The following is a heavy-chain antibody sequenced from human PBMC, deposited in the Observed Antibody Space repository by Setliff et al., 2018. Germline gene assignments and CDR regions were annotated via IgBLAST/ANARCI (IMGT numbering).Heavy chain of an antibody. J-gene: IGHJ3*02. CDR2: IYPGDSDT. Sequence: GESLKISCKGSGYSFTSYWIGWVRQMPGKGLEWMGIIYPGDSDTRYSPSFQGQVTISADKSISAAYLHWNSRKASDSAMYYCARLGGDGYNFFDIWGQGTMVTVSS. D-gene: IGHD3-16*01. CDR3: ARLGGDGYNFFDI. V-gene: IGHV5-51*01. CDR1: GYSFTSYW.